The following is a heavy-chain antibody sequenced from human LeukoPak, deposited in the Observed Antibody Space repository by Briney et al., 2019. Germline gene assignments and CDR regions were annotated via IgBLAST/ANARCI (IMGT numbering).Heavy chain of an antibody. CDR2: IYYSGST. V-gene: IGHV4-30-4*01. D-gene: IGHD3-22*01. CDR3: ARRYDTDGYYHS. Sequence: SQTLSLTCTVSGDSISNGDYYWSWIRQPPGKGLEWIGYIYYSGSTYYNPSLKSRVTISVDTSKNQFSLKMNSVTAADTAVYFCARRYDTDGYYHSWGQGTLVTVSS. J-gene: IGHJ5*02. CDR1: GDSISNGDYY.